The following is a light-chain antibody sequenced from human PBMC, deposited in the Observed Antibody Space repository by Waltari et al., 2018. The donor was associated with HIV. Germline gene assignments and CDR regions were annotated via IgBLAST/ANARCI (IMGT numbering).Light chain of an antibody. J-gene: IGKJ1*01. V-gene: IGKV3-15*01. CDR1: QSISSN. Sequence: ETVMTQSPATLSVSPGERTTLSCGASQSISSNVAWYQQKPGQAPRLLIYGASTRATGIPARFSGSGSGTEFTLTISSLQSEDSAIYYCQQYNNWPQTFGQGTKVEIK. CDR2: GAS. CDR3: QQYNNWPQT.